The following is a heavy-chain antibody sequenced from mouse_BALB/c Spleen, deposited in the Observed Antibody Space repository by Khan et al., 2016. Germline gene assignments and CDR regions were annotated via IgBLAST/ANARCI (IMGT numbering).Heavy chain of an antibody. CDR1: GSDFSRYW. V-gene: IGHV4-1*02. D-gene: IGHD2-13*01. Sequence: EVQLLESGGGPVQPGGSPTLPCAASGSDFSRYWLSWVRQAPGKGLEWIGQINPGSSTINYTPSLQDTFIISRDNAKNTPYLQMSKVRYEDTALFYCATTFWYFYVWGAGTRVPV. CDR2: INPGSSTI. CDR3: ATTFWYFYV. J-gene: IGHJ1*02.